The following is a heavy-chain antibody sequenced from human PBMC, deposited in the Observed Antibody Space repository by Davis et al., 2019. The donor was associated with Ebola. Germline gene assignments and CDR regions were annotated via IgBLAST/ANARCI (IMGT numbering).Heavy chain of an antibody. CDR3: ARDGGSYFDY. D-gene: IGHD3-16*01. Sequence: GESLKISCAASGFTFSSYWMHWVRQAPGKGLEWVSALSGSGDTTYYADSVKGRFTISRDNAKNSLYLQMNSLRAEDTAVYYCARDGGSYFDYWGQGTLVTVSS. CDR2: LSGSGDTT. V-gene: IGHV3-21*01. CDR1: GFTFSSYW. J-gene: IGHJ4*02.